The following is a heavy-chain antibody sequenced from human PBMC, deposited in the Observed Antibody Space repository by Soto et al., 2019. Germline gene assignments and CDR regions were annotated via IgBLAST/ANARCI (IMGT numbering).Heavy chain of an antibody. D-gene: IGHD3-22*01. CDR3: ARDSTYYDSSDYFDH. J-gene: IGHJ4*02. V-gene: IGHV3-48*03. CDR1: GFTFSTYE. Sequence: EVQLVESGGGLVQPGGSLRLSCVASGFTFSTYEMNWVRQAPGKGLEWVSYIDRSGRNKYYADSVKGRFTISRDSAKNSLYLQMHSLTGEDTAVYYCARDSTYYDSSDYFDHWGQGTPVTVSS. CDR2: IDRSGRNK.